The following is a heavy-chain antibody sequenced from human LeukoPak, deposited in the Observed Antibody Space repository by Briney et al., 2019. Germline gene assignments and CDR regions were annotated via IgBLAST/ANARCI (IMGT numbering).Heavy chain of an antibody. CDR3: AKDPYYDILTGYEGGGFDY. D-gene: IGHD3-9*01. Sequence: GGSLRLSCAASGFTFDDYAMHWVRQAPGKGLEWVSLISGDGGSTYYADSVKGRFTNSRDNSKNSLYLQMNSLRTEDTALYYCAKDPYYDILTGYEGGGFDYWGQGTLVTVSS. CDR2: ISGDGGST. J-gene: IGHJ4*02. V-gene: IGHV3-43*02. CDR1: GFTFDDYA.